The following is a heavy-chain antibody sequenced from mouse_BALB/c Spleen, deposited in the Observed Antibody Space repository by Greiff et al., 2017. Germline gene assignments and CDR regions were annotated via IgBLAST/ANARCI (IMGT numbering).Heavy chain of an antibody. Sequence: DVMLVESGGGLVQPGGSLKLSCAASGFTFSSYTMSWVRQTPEKRLEWVAYISNGGGSTYYPDTVKGRFTISRDNAKNTLYLQMSSLKSEDTAMYYCARHSGGTTWFAYWGQGTLVTVSA. CDR3: ARHSGGTTWFAY. V-gene: IGHV5-12-2*01. CDR2: ISNGGGST. CDR1: GFTFSSYT. D-gene: IGHD1-1*02. J-gene: IGHJ3*01.